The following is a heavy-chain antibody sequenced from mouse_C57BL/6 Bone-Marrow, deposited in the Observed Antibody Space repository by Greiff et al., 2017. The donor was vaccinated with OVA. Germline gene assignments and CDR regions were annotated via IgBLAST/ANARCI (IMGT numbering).Heavy chain of an antibody. CDR2: IDPNSGGT. J-gene: IGHJ1*03. CDR1: GYTFTSYW. CDR3: ARVTTVVDYWYFDV. D-gene: IGHD1-1*01. V-gene: IGHV1-72*01. Sequence: QVQLQQSGAELVKPGASVKLSCKASGYTFTSYWMHWVKPRPGRGLEWIGRIDPNSGGTKYNEKFKSKATLTVDKPSSTAYMQLSSLTSEDSAVYYCARVTTVVDYWYFDVWGTGTTVTVSS.